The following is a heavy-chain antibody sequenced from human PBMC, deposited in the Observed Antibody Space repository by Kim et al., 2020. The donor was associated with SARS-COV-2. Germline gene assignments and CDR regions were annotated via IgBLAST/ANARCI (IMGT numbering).Heavy chain of an antibody. J-gene: IGHJ6*01. CDR2: ISYDGSNK. V-gene: IGHV3-30*04. CDR1: GFTFSSYA. CDR3: ARDGIVIEILYYYGMDV. D-gene: IGHD3-16*02. Sequence: GGSLRLSCAASGFTFSSYAMHWVRQAPGKGLEWVAVISYDGSNKYYADSVKGRFTISRDNSKNTLYLKMNSLRAEDTAVYYCARDGIVIEILYYYGMDVWGQGTTVTVSA.